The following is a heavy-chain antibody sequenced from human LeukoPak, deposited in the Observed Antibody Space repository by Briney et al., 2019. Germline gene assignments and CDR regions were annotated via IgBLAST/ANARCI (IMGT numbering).Heavy chain of an antibody. J-gene: IGHJ2*01. V-gene: IGHV3-74*01. Sequence: GGSLRLSCAASGFTFRSYWMHWVRQAPGKGLEWVSRIQFDGSTTIYADSVKGRCTISRDNARNTLYLQMNSLRAEDTAVYYCARAAKGVGATPSDWYFDLWGRGTLVTVSS. CDR1: GFTFRSYW. D-gene: IGHD1-26*01. CDR2: IQFDGSTT. CDR3: ARAAKGVGATPSDWYFDL.